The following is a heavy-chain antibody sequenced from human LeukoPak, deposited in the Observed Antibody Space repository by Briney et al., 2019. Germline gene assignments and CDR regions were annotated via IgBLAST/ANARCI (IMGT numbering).Heavy chain of an antibody. CDR2: IYYSGST. D-gene: IGHD6-13*01. CDR3: ATCSGEECSSGAFDI. V-gene: IGHV4-39*07. CDR1: GGSISSSSYY. Sequence: SETLSLTCTVSGGSISSSSYYWGWIRQPPGKGLEWIGSIYYSGSTYYNPSLKSRVTISVDTSKNQFSLKLSSVTAADTAVYYCATCSGEECSSGAFDIWGQGTMVTVSS. J-gene: IGHJ3*02.